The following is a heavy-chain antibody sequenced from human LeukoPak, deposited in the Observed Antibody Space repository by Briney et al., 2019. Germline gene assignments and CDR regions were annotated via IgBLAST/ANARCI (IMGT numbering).Heavy chain of an antibody. CDR1: GGPISSYY. Sequence: KPSETLSLTCTVSGGPISSYYWSWTRQPAGKGLEWIGRIYTSGSTNYNPSLKSRVTMSVDTSKNQFSLKLSSVTAADTAVYYCARDGCSGGSCYPYYYYYYMDVWSKGTTVTVSS. CDR3: ARDGCSGGSCYPYYYYYYMDV. CDR2: IYTSGST. D-gene: IGHD2-15*01. J-gene: IGHJ6*03. V-gene: IGHV4-4*07.